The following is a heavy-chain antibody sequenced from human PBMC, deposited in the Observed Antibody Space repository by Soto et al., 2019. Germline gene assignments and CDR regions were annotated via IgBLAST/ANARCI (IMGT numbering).Heavy chain of an antibody. Sequence: LRLSCAASGFTFSATEMYWVRQASGKGLEWIGRIRSKANNYATDYAASVRGRFTISRDDSNNTAYPQMNNLKPDDTAVYFCTRPHRNDYGYHGMDVWGQGTTVTVSS. J-gene: IGHJ6*02. CDR3: TRPHRNDYGYHGMDV. D-gene: IGHD4-17*01. CDR2: IRSKANNYAT. V-gene: IGHV3-73*01. CDR1: GFTFSATE.